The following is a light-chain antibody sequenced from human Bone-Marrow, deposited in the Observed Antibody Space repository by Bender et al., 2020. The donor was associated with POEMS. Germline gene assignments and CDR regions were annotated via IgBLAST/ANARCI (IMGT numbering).Light chain of an antibody. J-gene: IGLJ2*01. Sequence: SSELTQAPSVSVSPGQTARITCSGETLAKQYAYWYQQKPGQAPAVVIYKDNERPSGIPERFSGSSSGTIVTLTISGVQAEDEADYYCQSADNSGTYVVFGGGTKLTVL. CDR1: TLAKQY. CDR3: QSADNSGTYVV. CDR2: KDN. V-gene: IGLV3-25*03.